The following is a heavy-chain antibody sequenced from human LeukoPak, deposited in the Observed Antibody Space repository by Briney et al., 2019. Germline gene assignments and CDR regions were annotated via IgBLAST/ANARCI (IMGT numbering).Heavy chain of an antibody. V-gene: IGHV4-61*01. J-gene: IGHJ4*02. CDR3: ASPGPDYGDYAYAY. CDR2: IYYTGTT. Sequence: PSETVSLTCSVSGGSVTSGTYYWTWIRQSAGKGLEWIGCIYYTGTTNYNPSLKSRVTIFLDTSKNQFSLRVSSVTAADTGTYYCASPGPDYGDYAYAYWGQGSLVTDCS. CDR1: GGSVTSGTYY. D-gene: IGHD4-17*01.